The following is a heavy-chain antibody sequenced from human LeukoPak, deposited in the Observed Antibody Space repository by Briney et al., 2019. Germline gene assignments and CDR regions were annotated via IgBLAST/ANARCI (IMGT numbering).Heavy chain of an antibody. V-gene: IGHV4-34*01. CDR2: INHSGST. J-gene: IGHJ3*02. D-gene: IGHD3-22*01. CDR3: ARDRSYYDSSGFYKYAFDI. CDR1: GGSFSGYY. Sequence: SETLSLTCAVYGGSFSGYYWSWIRQPPGKGLEWIGEINHSGSTNYNASLKSRVTISVDTSKNQFSLKLSSVTAADTAVCYCARDRSYYDSSGFYKYAFDIWGQGTVVTVSS.